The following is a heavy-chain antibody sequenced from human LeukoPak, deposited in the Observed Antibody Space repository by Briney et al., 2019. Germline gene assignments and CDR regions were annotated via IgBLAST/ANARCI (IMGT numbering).Heavy chain of an antibody. D-gene: IGHD6-13*01. CDR2: IWYDGSNK. Sequence: GGSLRLSCAASGFTFSSYGMHWVRQAPGKGLEWVAVIWYDGSNKYYADSVKGRFTISRDNSKNTLYLQMNSLRAEDTAVYYCARDSYEGGYSSSWYPPDYWGQGTLVTVSS. CDR1: GFTFSSYG. J-gene: IGHJ4*02. CDR3: ARDSYEGGYSSSWYPPDY. V-gene: IGHV3-33*01.